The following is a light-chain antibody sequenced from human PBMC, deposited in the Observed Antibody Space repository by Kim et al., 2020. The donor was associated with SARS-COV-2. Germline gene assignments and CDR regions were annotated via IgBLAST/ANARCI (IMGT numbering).Light chain of an antibody. Sequence: SPGERATLPCRASKSVSSSYVAWYQQKTGQAPRILINNASNRATGIPDRFSGSGSGTDFTLTISRVEPEDFAVYYCQQYGSSPRTFGQGTKVDIK. CDR2: NAS. CDR1: KSVSSSY. CDR3: QQYGSSPRT. V-gene: IGKV3-20*01. J-gene: IGKJ1*01.